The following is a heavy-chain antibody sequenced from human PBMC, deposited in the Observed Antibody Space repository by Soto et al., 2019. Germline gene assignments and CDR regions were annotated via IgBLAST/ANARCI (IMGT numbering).Heavy chain of an antibody. Sequence: PSETLSLTCTVSGGSFKSGSYSWSWLRQPPGKGLEWIGYVYHTGRTSNNPPLKSRVSISMDTSKNQFSLNLDSVTAADTAVYFCARDFAYFDSWGQGTLVTVSS. D-gene: IGHD3-3*01. V-gene: IGHV4-61*01. J-gene: IGHJ4*02. CDR3: ARDFAYFDS. CDR2: VYHTGRT. CDR1: GGSFKSGSYS.